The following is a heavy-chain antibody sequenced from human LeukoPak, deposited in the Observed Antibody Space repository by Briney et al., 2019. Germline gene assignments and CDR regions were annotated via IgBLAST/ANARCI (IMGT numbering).Heavy chain of an antibody. CDR1: GGSISSYC. D-gene: IGHD3-22*01. V-gene: IGHV4-4*07. Sequence: TSETLSLTCTVSGGSISSYCWSWIRQPAGKGLEWIGRIYSSGSTNYNPSLKSRVTMSVDTSKNQFSLKLSSVTAADTAVYYCGASSEYSVVDNWGQGTLVTVSS. CDR2: IYSSGST. J-gene: IGHJ4*02. CDR3: GASSEYSVVDN.